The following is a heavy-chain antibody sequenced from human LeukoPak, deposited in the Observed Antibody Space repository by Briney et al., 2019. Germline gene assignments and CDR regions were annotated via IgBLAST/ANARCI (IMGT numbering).Heavy chain of an antibody. CDR1: GFTFSDYA. V-gene: IGHV3-23*01. CDR2: ISGSGGST. CDR3: VKDRTYHYDSGSSILDY. D-gene: IGHD3-10*01. J-gene: IGHJ4*02. Sequence: GGSLRLSCAASGFTFSDYAMTWVRQAPGKGLEWVSAISGSGGSTYHADSVRGRFTISRDNSKNTQYLQMNSLRAEDTAVYYCVKDRTYHYDSGSSILDYWGQGTLVTVSS.